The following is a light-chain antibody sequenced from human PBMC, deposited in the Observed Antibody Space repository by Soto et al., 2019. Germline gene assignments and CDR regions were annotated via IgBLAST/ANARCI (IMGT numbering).Light chain of an antibody. Sequence: QSALTQPRSVSGSPGQSFTISCTGTSSDVGGYNYVSWYQQHPGKAPKLMIYDVSKRPSGVPDRFSGSKSGNTASLTISGLQDEDEADYYCCSYAGSYKNVFGTGTKVTVL. CDR3: CSYAGSYKNV. V-gene: IGLV2-11*01. CDR2: DVS. J-gene: IGLJ1*01. CDR1: SSDVGGYNY.